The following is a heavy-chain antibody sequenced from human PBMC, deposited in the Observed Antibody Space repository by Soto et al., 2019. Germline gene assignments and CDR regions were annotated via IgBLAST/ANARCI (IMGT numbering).Heavy chain of an antibody. CDR1: GYTFTSYA. CDR2: INAGNGNT. J-gene: IGHJ5*02. V-gene: IGHV1-3*01. D-gene: IGHD2-2*01. CDR3: ARAPIVLVVPAAIHENNWFDP. Sequence: ASVKVSCKASGYTFTSYAMHWVRQAPGQRLEWMGWINAGNGNTKYSQKFQGRVTITRDTSASTAYMELSSLRSEDTAVYYCARAPIVLVVPAAIHENNWFDPWGQGTLVTVSS.